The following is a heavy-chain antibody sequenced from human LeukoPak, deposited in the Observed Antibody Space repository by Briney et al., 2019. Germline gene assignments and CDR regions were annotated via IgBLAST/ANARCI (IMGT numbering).Heavy chain of an antibody. CDR2: INHSGST. Sequence: SETLSLTCAVYGGSFSGYYWSWIRQPPGKGLEWIGEINHSGSTNYNPSLKSRVTISVDTSKNQFSLKLSSVTAADTAVYYCARRKGPYYGSGSYYGYWGLGTLVTVSS. J-gene: IGHJ4*02. CDR1: GGSFSGYY. CDR3: ARRKGPYYGSGSYYGY. V-gene: IGHV4-34*01. D-gene: IGHD3-10*01.